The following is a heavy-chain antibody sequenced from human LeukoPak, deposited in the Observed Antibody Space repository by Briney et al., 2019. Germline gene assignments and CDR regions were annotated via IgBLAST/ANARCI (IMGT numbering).Heavy chain of an antibody. D-gene: IGHD5-12*01. V-gene: IGHV4-59*01. CDR3: ARETVATMYNWFDP. CDR1: GGSISSYY. J-gene: IGHJ5*02. Sequence: PSETLSLTCTGSGGSISSYYWSWLRQRPGKGLEWIGYIYYSGSTNYNPALKSRVNISVDTSKNQFSLKLSSVTAADTAVYYCARETVATMYNWFDPWGQGTLVTVSS. CDR2: IYYSGST.